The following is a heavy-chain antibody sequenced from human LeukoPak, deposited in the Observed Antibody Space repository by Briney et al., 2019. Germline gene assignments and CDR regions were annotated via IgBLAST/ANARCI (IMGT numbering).Heavy chain of an antibody. J-gene: IGHJ6*02. CDR1: GFTFSSYA. V-gene: IGHV3-64*01. D-gene: IGHD1-1*01. Sequence: GGSLRLSCVASGFTFSSYAMHWVRQAPGKGLEYVSGISSNGGSTYYANSVKDRFNISRDNSKNTLYLQMGSLRAEDTAVYHCARAGRNDASLGMDVWGQGTTVTVSS. CDR2: ISSNGGST. CDR3: ARAGRNDASLGMDV.